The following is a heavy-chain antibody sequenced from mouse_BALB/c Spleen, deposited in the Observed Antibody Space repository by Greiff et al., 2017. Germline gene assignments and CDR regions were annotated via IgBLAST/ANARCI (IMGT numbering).Heavy chain of an antibody. V-gene: IGHV5-6-5*01. Sequence: EVQVVESGGGLVKPGGSLKLSCAASGFTFSSYAMSWVRQTPEKRLEWVASISSGGSTYYPDSVKGRFTISRDNARNILYLQMSSLRSEDTAMFYCARGVTVEGYYAMDYWGQGTSVTVSS. J-gene: IGHJ4*01. CDR3: ARGVTVEGYYAMDY. CDR2: ISSGGST. CDR1: GFTFSSYA. D-gene: IGHD1-1*01.